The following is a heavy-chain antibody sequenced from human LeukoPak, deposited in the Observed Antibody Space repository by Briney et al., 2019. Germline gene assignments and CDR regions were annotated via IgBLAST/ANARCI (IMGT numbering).Heavy chain of an antibody. Sequence: PGGSLRLSCAASGFTFKPYWMHWVRQVPGRGPVWFSRINHDGSDTIYADSVRGRFTISRDDAKNTLYLQMNNLRAEDTAVYYCVRGGPSTWSWGQGTLVTVSS. CDR3: VRGGPSTWS. V-gene: IGHV3-74*01. D-gene: IGHD2-15*01. CDR1: GFTFKPYW. J-gene: IGHJ5*02. CDR2: INHDGSDT.